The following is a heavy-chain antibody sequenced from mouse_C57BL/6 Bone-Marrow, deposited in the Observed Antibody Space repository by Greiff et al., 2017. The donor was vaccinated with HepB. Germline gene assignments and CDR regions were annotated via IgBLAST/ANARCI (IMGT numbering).Heavy chain of an antibody. J-gene: IGHJ3*01. CDR3: ARHEDLYYYGSSPWFAY. D-gene: IGHD1-1*01. CDR2: FYPGSGSI. Sequence: QVQLQQSGAELVKPGASVKLSCKASGYTFTEYTIHWVKQRSGQGLEWIGWFYPGSGSIKYNEKFKDKATLTADKSSSTVYMELSRLTSEDSAVYFCARHEDLYYYGSSPWFAYWGQGTLVTVSA. V-gene: IGHV1-62-2*01. CDR1: GYTFTEYT.